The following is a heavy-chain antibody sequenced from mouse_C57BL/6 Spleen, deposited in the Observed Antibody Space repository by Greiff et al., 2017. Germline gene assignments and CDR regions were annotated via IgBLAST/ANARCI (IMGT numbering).Heavy chain of an antibody. CDR3: ARGGKGFAY. Sequence: QVQLQQPGAELVKPGASVKMSCKASGYTFTSYWITWVKQRPGQGLEWIGDIYPGSGSTNYNEKFKSKATLTVETSSSTAYMQLSSLTSEDSAVYYCARGGKGFAYWGQGTLVTVSA. CDR2: IYPGSGST. J-gene: IGHJ3*01. V-gene: IGHV1-55*01. CDR1: GYTFTSYW.